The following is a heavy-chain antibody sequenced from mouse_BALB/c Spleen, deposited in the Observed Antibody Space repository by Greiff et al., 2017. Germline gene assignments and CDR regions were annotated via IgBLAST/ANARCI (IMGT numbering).Heavy chain of an antibody. CDR3: AHYYGSSSRFAY. CDR1: GYAFTSYW. V-gene: IGHV1-7*01. D-gene: IGHD1-1*01. J-gene: IGHJ3*01. Sequence: QVQLKQSGAELAKPGASVKMSCKASGYAFTSYWMHWVKQRPGQGLEWIGYINPSTGYTEYNQKFKDKATLTADKSSSTAYMQLSSLTSEDSAVYYCAHYYGSSSRFAYWGQGTLVTVSA. CDR2: INPSTGYT.